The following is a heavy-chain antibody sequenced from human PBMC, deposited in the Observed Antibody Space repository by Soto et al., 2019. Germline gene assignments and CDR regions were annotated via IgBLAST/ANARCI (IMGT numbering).Heavy chain of an antibody. V-gene: IGHV3-23*01. CDR3: ARRSSSWYVDY. CDR2: ISGSDGST. CDR1: GFTFSSYA. D-gene: IGHD6-13*01. Sequence: EVQLLESGGGLVQPGGSLRLSCAASGFTFSSYAMNWVRQAPGKGLEWVSVISGSDGSTYYADSVKGRFTISRDNSKNTLNLQMNSLRADDTAVYYCARRSSSWYVDYWGQGTLVTVSS. J-gene: IGHJ4*02.